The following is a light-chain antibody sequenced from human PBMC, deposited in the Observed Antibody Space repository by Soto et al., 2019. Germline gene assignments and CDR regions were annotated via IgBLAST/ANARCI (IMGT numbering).Light chain of an antibody. CDR2: GAS. J-gene: IGKJ4*01. CDR3: QQYNNWPPLT. Sequence: EIVMTQSPATLSVSPGDRVTLSCRASQNIDNNLAWYQQRPGQPPRLLIYGASTRANGIPARFSGSGFGTEFTLTISSLQSEDFAVYCCQQYNNWPPLTFGGGTKVEIK. V-gene: IGKV3D-15*01. CDR1: QNIDNN.